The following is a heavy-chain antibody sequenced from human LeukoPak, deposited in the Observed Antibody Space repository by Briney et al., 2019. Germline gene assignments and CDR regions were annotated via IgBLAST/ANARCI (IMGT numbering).Heavy chain of an antibody. Sequence: GSLRLSCAASGFTFSSYSMNWVRQAPGKGLEWVSSISSSSSYIYYADSVKGRFTISRDDAKNSLYLQMNSLRAEDTAVCYCARDETIFGVVNRYYFDYWGQGTLVTVSS. CDR2: ISSSSSYI. J-gene: IGHJ4*02. V-gene: IGHV3-21*01. CDR1: GFTFSSYS. D-gene: IGHD3-3*01. CDR3: ARDETIFGVVNRYYFDY.